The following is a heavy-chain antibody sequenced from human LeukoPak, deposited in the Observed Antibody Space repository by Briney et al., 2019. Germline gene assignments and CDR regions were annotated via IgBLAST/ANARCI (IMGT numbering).Heavy chain of an antibody. CDR2: IYYSGST. CDR1: GGSISSSSYY. D-gene: IGHD2-15*01. J-gene: IGHJ4*02. Sequence: SETLSLTCTVSGGSISSSSYYWGWIRQPPGKGLEWIGSIYYSGSTYYNPSLKSRVTISVDTSKNQFSLKLSSVTAADTAVYYCARVGGGCFDYWGQGTLVTVSS. CDR3: ARVGGGCFDY. V-gene: IGHV4-39*01.